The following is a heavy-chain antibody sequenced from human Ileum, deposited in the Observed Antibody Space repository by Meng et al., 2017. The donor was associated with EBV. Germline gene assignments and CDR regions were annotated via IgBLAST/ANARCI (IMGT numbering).Heavy chain of an antibody. CDR1: GYTFSNYG. J-gene: IGHJ4*02. CDR3: ARAGNGGSYYFTY. CDR2: ISAYNGNT. V-gene: IGHV1-18*01. Sequence: QMQLAQYGAEVKKPGDSVKVSCKASGYTFSNYGISWLRQAPGQGLEWMGWISAYNGNTNYAQNLQGRVTMTTDTSTGTAYMEVRSLRSDDTAVYYCARAGNGGSYYFTYWGQGTLVTVSS. D-gene: IGHD1-26*01.